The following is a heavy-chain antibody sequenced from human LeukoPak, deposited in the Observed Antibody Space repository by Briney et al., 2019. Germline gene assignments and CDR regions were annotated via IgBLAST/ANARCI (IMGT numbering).Heavy chain of an antibody. CDR2: IYYSGST. J-gene: IGHJ3*02. Sequence: SSETLSLTCTVSGGSIGGYYWTWIRQPPGKGLEWIGYIYYSGSTNYNPSLKSRVTISVDTSKNQFSLKLSSVTAADTAVYYCARDLIYYDSSGYHNDAFDIWGQGTMVTVSS. D-gene: IGHD3-22*01. CDR3: ARDLIYYDSSGYHNDAFDI. V-gene: IGHV4-59*01. CDR1: GGSIGGYY.